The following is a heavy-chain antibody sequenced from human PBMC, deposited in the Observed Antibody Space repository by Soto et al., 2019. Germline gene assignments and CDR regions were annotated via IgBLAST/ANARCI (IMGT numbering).Heavy chain of an antibody. CDR2: TYYRSQWYN. CDR3: ARDPPDWKGNFDP. V-gene: IGHV6-1*01. J-gene: IGHJ5*02. CDR1: GDSVSSNSAA. D-gene: IGHD1-1*01. Sequence: SQTLSLTCAISGDSVSSNSAAWNWIRQSPSRGLEWLGRTYYRSQWYNDYAVSVKNRITINPDTSKNQFSLQLNAVTPEDTAVYYCARDPPDWKGNFDPWGQGTLVTVSS.